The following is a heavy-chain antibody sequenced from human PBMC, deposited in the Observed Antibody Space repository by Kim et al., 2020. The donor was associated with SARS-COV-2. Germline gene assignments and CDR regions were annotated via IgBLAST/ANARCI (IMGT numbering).Heavy chain of an antibody. CDR1: GGSISSGGYS. Sequence: SETLSLTCAVSGGSISSGGYSWSWIRQPPGKGLEWIGYIYHSGSTYYNPSLKSRVTISVDRSKNQFSLKLSSVTAADTAVYYCARVVPTYSSGFLYYYYYMDVWGKGTAVTVSS. V-gene: IGHV4-30-2*01. CDR2: IYHSGST. J-gene: IGHJ6*03. CDR3: ARVVPTYSSGFLYYYYYMDV. D-gene: IGHD6-19*01.